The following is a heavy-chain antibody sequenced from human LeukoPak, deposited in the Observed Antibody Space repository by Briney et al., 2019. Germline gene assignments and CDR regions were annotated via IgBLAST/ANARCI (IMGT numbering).Heavy chain of an antibody. CDR1: GYTFTSYD. V-gene: IGHV1-8*01. Sequence: ASVKVSCKASGYTFTSYDINWVRQATGQGLEWMGWRNPNSGNTGYAQKFQVRVTITRNTSISTAYMELSSLRSEDTAVYYCARGRTAVAGRGFDYWGEGTLVTVSS. D-gene: IGHD6-19*01. CDR2: RNPNSGNT. CDR3: ARGRTAVAGRGFDY. J-gene: IGHJ4*02.